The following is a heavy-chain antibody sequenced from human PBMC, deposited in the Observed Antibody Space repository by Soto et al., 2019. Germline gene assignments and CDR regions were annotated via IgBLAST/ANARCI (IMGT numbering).Heavy chain of an antibody. Sequence: QLQLQESGSGLVKPSQTLSLTYAVSGGSISSGGYSWSWIRQPPGKGLEWIGYIYHSGSNYYNPSLQMRVPISVDRSMNQLSLNVCSVTAADASVYYCAGSGYSRNRGMEVWGQGTPVTVSS. V-gene: IGHV4-30-2*01. D-gene: IGHD3-22*01. CDR2: IYHSGSN. CDR3: AGSGYSRNRGMEV. J-gene: IGHJ6*02. CDR1: GGSISSGGYS.